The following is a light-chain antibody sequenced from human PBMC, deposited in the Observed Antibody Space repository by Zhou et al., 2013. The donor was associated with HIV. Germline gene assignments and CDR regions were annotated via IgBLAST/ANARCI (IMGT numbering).Light chain of an antibody. CDR3: QQYYSYPPT. CDR2: GAS. CDR1: QGISSL. V-gene: IGKV1-8*01. Sequence: IQMTQSPSSVSASVGDRVTITCRASQGISSLLAWYQQKPGEAPNLLIYGASTLQSGVPSRFSGSGSGTDFTLTVSCLQSEDFATYFCQQYYSYPPTFGQGT. J-gene: IGKJ1*01.